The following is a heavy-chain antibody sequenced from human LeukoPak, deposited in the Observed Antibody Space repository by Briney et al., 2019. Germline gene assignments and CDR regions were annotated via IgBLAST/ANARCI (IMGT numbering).Heavy chain of an antibody. J-gene: IGHJ4*02. D-gene: IGHD6-19*01. CDR2: IKQDGSHK. CDR3: ARETPDSSGWD. Sequence: SSETLSLTCTVYGGSLSDYYWNWIRQPPGKGLEWVANIKQDGSHKNYVDSVKGRFTISRDNAKNSLYLQMNSLRADDTAVYYCARETPDSSGWDWGQGTLVTVSS. V-gene: IGHV3-7*01. CDR1: GGSLSDYY.